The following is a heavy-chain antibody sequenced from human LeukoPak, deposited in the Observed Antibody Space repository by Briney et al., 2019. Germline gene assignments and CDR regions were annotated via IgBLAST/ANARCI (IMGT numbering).Heavy chain of an antibody. V-gene: IGHV5-51*01. CDR2: IYPGDSDT. Sequence: GESLKISCKGSGYSFTSYWIGWVRQMPGKGLEWMGIIYPGDSDTRYSPSFQGQVTISADKSISTAYLQWSSLKASDTAMYYCARSARGRFLEWLLSSDWFDPWGQGTLVTVSS. D-gene: IGHD3-3*01. CDR1: GYSFTSYW. CDR3: ARSARGRFLEWLLSSDWFDP. J-gene: IGHJ5*02.